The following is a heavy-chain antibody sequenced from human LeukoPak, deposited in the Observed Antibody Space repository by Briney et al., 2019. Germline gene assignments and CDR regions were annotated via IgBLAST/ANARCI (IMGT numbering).Heavy chain of an antibody. Sequence: PSETLSLTCTVSGYSISSGYYRGWIRQPPGKGLEWIGSIYHSGSTYYNPSLKSRVTISVDTSKNQFSLKLSSVTAADTAVYYCARDPGYDSSGYYFDYWGQGTLVTVSS. CDR2: IYHSGST. CDR1: GYSISSGYY. D-gene: IGHD3-22*01. J-gene: IGHJ4*02. CDR3: ARDPGYDSSGYYFDY. V-gene: IGHV4-38-2*02.